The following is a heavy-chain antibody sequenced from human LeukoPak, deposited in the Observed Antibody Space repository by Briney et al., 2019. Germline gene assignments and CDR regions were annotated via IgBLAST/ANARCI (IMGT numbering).Heavy chain of an antibody. J-gene: IGHJ4*02. D-gene: IGHD3-10*01. CDR2: IRNKANSHTT. Sequence: GGSLRLSCAASGFTFSDHYMDWVRQAPGKGLEWVGRIRNKANSHTTEYAASVKDRFTISRDDSENSLYLQMNSLKTEDTAVYYCARGMLRGGYSDYWGQGTLVTVSS. CDR1: GFTFSDHY. V-gene: IGHV3-72*01. CDR3: ARGMLRGGYSDY.